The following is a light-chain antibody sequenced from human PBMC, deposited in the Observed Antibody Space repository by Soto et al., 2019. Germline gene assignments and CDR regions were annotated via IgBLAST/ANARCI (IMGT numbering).Light chain of an antibody. J-gene: IGKJ4*01. CDR3: QQYDNLPLT. CDR1: QDISNY. Sequence: IHMTQSPSSLSASVGYRVTITCQASQDISNYLNWYQQKPGKAPKLLIYDASNLETGVPSRFSGSGYGTDFNFTISSLQPEDIATYYCQQYDNLPLTFGGGTKVDIK. CDR2: DAS. V-gene: IGKV1-33*01.